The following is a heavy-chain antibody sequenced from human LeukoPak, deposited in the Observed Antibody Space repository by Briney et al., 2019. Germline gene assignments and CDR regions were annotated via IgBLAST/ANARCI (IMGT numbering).Heavy chain of an antibody. CDR2: IYYSGYT. J-gene: IGHJ4*02. CDR1: GASVSGSPHY. D-gene: IGHD3-10*01. V-gene: IGHV4-39*01. Sequence: SSETLSLTCTVSGASVSGSPHYWGWIRQPPGKGLEWIGSIYYSGYTYYNPSLESRVTISVDTSKNQFSLKLSSVTAADTAIYYCAKHYMGSSYNRGLDYWGQGTLVTVSS. CDR3: AKHYMGSSYNRGLDY.